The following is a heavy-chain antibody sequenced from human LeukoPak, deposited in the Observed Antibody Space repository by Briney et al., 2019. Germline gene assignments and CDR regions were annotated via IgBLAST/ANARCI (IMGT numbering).Heavy chain of an antibody. CDR2: IHSIGGT. D-gene: IGHD3-10*01. Sequence: SETLSLTCTVSGGSISDYYWTWIRQPPEKGLEWIGYIHSIGGTNYNPSLKSRVTISVDTSKNQFSLKLSSVTAADTAFYYCARGHDYYYSGRQSWFDPWGQGTLVTVSS. V-gene: IGHV4-59*01. J-gene: IGHJ5*02. CDR3: ARGHDYYYSGRQSWFDP. CDR1: GGSISDYY.